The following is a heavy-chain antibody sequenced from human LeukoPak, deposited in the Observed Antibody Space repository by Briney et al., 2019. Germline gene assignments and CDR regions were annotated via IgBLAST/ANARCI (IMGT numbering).Heavy chain of an antibody. CDR3: ARRSGSGSSYAFDI. J-gene: IGHJ3*02. V-gene: IGHV4-39*07. Sequence: SETLSLTCTVSGGSISSSSYYWGWIRQPPGKGLEWIGSIYYSGSTYYNPSLKSRVTISVDTSKNQFSLKLSSVTAADTAVYYCARRSGSGSSYAFDIWGQGTMVTVSS. D-gene: IGHD3-10*01. CDR2: IYYSGST. CDR1: GGSISSSSYY.